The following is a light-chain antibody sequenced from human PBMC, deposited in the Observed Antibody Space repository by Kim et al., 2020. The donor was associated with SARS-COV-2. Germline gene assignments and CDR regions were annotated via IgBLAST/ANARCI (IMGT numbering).Light chain of an antibody. CDR1: KLGDKY. CDR2: QDS. CDR3: QAWDSNTVV. V-gene: IGLV3-1*01. J-gene: IGLJ2*01. Sequence: VAPGQTASISCSGDKLGDKYACWYQQKPGQSPVLVIYQDSKRPSGIPERISGSNSGNTATLTISGTQAMDEADYYCQAWDSNTVVFGGGPQLTVL.